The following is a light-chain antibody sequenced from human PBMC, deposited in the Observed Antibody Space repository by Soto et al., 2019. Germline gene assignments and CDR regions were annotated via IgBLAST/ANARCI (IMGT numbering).Light chain of an antibody. J-gene: IGKJ5*01. CDR1: QSVSSY. CDR3: QQHNQWPIT. Sequence: EIGLTQSPATVSLSPGERATLSFMASQSVSSYLAWYQQKPGQAPRLLIYDASNRATGIPARFSGSGSGTEFTLTINSLQSEDSAVYYCQQHNQWPITFGQGTRLETK. V-gene: IGKV3-11*01. CDR2: DAS.